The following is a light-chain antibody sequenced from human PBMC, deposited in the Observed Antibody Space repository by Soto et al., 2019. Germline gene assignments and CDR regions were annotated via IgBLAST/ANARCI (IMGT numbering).Light chain of an antibody. Sequence: DIQMTQSPSSLSASVGDRVTITCRASQGISNYLAWYQQKPGKVPKLLIYAASNLQSGVPSRFSGSGSGTDFTLTISSLHPEDVATYYCQKYNRPPFTFGPGTKVDIK. J-gene: IGKJ3*01. CDR2: AAS. CDR1: QGISNY. V-gene: IGKV1-27*01. CDR3: QKYNRPPFT.